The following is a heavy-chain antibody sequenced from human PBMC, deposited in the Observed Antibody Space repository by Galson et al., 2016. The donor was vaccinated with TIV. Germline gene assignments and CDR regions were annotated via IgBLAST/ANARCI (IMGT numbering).Heavy chain of an antibody. CDR2: TYSSETT. V-gene: IGHV4-59*01. J-gene: IGHJ4*02. Sequence: SETLSLTCTVSGGSISSYDWSWIRQPPGKGLEWIGYTYSSETTKYNPSLKSRVIISVDTSKNQFSLRLSSVTAADTAVYYCARFVKSMTLVRGVYYFDSWGRGALVTVSS. CDR1: GGSISSYD. D-gene: IGHD3-10*01. CDR3: ARFVKSMTLVRGVYYFDS.